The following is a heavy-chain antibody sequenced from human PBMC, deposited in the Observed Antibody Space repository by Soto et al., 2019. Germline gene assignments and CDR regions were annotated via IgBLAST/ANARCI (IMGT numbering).Heavy chain of an antibody. CDR3: ARDNGWLNYNWFDP. D-gene: IGHD3-22*01. CDR1: GFTFSSYG. V-gene: IGHV3-33*01. Sequence: PGGSLRLSCAASGFTFSSYGMHWVRQAPGKGLEWVAVIWYDGSNKYYADSVKGRFTISRDNSKNTLYLQMNSLRAEDTAVYYCARDNGWLNYNWFDPWGQGTLVTVSS. J-gene: IGHJ5*02. CDR2: IWYDGSNK.